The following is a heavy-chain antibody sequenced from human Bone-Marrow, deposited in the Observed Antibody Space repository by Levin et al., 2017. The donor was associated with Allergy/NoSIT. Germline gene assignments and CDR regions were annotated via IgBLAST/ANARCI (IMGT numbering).Heavy chain of an antibody. Sequence: GGSLRLSCAASGFSFSSSEMNWVRQAPGKGLEWVSYIRSSGTSIYYADSVKGRFTISRDNANNSLYLQMDSLRPEDTGMYYCARALRYWGQGTLVTVSS. J-gene: IGHJ4*02. CDR1: GFSFSSSE. CDR3: ARALRY. CDR2: IRSSGTSI. V-gene: IGHV3-48*03.